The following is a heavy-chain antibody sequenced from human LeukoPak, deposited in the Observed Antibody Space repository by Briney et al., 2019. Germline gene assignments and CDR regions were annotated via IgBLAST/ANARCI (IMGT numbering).Heavy chain of an antibody. J-gene: IGHJ4*02. CDR1: GYTFTSYG. CDR3: ARVTTFSGSYYFDY. CDR2: ISAYNGNT. D-gene: IGHD3-22*01. V-gene: IGHV1-18*01. Sequence: ASVKVSCKASGYTFTSYGISWLRQAPGQGLEWMGWISAYNGNTNYAQKLQGRVTMTTDTSTSTAYMELRSLRSDDTAVYYCARVTTFSGSYYFDYWGQGTLVTVSS.